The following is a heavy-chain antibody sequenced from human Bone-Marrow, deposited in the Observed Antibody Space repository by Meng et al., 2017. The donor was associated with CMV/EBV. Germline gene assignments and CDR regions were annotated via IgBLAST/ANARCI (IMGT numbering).Heavy chain of an antibody. J-gene: IGHJ5*02. D-gene: IGHD3-3*01. CDR2: ISHSGST. CDR3: ARGGGLRFLYP. V-gene: IGHV4-34*01. Sequence: SETLSLTCAVYGGSSSGYYWSWIRQPPGKGLEWIGEISHSGSTNYDPSLKSRVTISVDTSKNQFSLKLSSVTAADTAVYYCARGGGLRFLYPWGQGTLVTVSS. CDR1: GGSSSGYY.